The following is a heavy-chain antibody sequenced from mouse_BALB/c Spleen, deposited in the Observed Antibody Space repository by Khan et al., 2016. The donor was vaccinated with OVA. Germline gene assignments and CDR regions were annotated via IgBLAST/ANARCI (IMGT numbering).Heavy chain of an antibody. Sequence: QVQLKQSRSELVRPGTSVKMSCKAAGFTFTNYWIGWVKQRPGHGLEWIGDIHPGGGYTDYNEKFKGKTTLTADASSSTAYMQLSSLTSEDTAIYYCARGSCNGYCFDYGGQGTTLTVSS. CDR2: IHPGGGYT. V-gene: IGHV1-63*02. D-gene: IGHD1-1*01. CDR1: GFTFTNYW. J-gene: IGHJ2*01. CDR3: ARGSCNGYCFDY.